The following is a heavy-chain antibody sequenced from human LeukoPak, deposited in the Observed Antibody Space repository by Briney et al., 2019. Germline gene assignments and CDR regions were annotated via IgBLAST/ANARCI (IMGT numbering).Heavy chain of an antibody. CDR3: ARSVVVDYNWFDP. V-gene: IGHV1-69*13. CDR1: GGTFSSYA. CDR2: IIPIFGTA. J-gene: IGHJ5*02. Sequence: SVKVSFKASGGTFSSYAISWVRQAPGQGLEWMGGIIPIFGTANYAQKFQGRVTITADESTSTAYMELSSLRSEDTAVYYCARSVVVDYNWFDPWGQGTLVTVSS. D-gene: IGHD2-2*01.